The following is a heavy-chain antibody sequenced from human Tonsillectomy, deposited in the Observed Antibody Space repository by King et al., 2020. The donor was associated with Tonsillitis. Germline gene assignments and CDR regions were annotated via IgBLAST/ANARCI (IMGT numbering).Heavy chain of an antibody. V-gene: IGHV4-39*01. D-gene: IGHD5-18*01. CDR3: ARHGYRYPFDY. CDR1: GGSISSSSYY. J-gene: IGHJ4*02. CDR2: IYYSGST. Sequence: QLQESGPGLVRPSETLSLTCTVSGGSISSSSYYWGWIRQPPGKGLEWIGSIYYSGSTYNNPSVKSGVTISVDTPKNQFSLTLSSVTAADTAVYYCARHGYRYPFDYWGQGTLVTVSS.